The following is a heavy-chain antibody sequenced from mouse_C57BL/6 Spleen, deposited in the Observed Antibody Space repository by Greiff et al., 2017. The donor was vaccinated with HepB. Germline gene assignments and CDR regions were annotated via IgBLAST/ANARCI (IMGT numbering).Heavy chain of an antibody. V-gene: IGHV1-76*01. CDR1: GYTFTDYY. J-gene: IGHJ3*01. CDR2: IYPGSGNT. Sequence: VQLQESGAELVRPGASVKLSCKASGYTFTDYYINWVKQRPGQGLEWIARIYPGSGNTYYNEKFKGKATLTAEKSSSTAYMQLSSLTSEDSAVYFCAKEGGFYGNSFAYWGQGTLVTVSA. CDR3: AKEGGFYGNSFAY. D-gene: IGHD2-1*01.